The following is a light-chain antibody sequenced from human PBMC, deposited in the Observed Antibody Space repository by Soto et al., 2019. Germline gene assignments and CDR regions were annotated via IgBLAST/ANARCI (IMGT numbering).Light chain of an antibody. Sequence: QSVLTQPASVSGSPGQSIIISCTGTSSDVGSYNFVSWYQQHPGKAPKLMIYEVSKRPSGVSNRFSGSKSGNTASLTISGLQPEDEADYYCCSYAGNSGVFGGGTQLTVL. CDR3: CSYAGNSGV. V-gene: IGLV2-23*02. CDR2: EVS. CDR1: SSDVGSYNF. J-gene: IGLJ3*02.